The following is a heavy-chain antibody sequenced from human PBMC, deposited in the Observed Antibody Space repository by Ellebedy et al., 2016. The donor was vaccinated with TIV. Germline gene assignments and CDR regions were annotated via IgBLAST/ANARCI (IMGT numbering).Heavy chain of an antibody. CDR1: RYTFTSYD. CDR3: ARVTCSSTSCTQPTFDY. Sequence: ASVKVSXKASRYTFTSYDINWVRQATGQGLEWMGWMNPNSGNTGYAQKFQGRVTMTRNTSISTAYMELSSLRSEDTAVYYCARVTCSSTSCTQPTFDYWGQGTLVTVSS. V-gene: IGHV1-8*01. D-gene: IGHD2-2*01. J-gene: IGHJ4*02. CDR2: MNPNSGNT.